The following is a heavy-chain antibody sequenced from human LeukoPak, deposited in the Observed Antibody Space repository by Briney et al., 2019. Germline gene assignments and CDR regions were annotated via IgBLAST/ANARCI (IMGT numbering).Heavy chain of an antibody. CDR3: ARVLPTSPYRCYGYYFDY. CDR1: GFTSSSYS. CDR2: ISSSSSTI. V-gene: IGHV3-48*01. D-gene: IGHD5-12*01. Sequence: GGSLRLSCAASGFTSSSYSMNWVRQAPGKGLEWVSYISSSSSTIYYADSVKGRFTISRDNAKNSLYLQMTSLRADDTAVYYCARVLPTSPYRCYGYYFDYWGQGTLVTVSS. J-gene: IGHJ4*02.